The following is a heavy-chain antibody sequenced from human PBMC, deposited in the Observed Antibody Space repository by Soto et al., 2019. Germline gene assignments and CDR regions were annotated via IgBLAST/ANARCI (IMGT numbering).Heavy chain of an antibody. Sequence: EVQVLESGGGLVQPGGSQRLSCEASGITFSNYMMTWIRQAPGKGLEWVSTITAGGDGTYYADSVKGRFTMSRETSKNTLYLQMNSLRAEDTAVYYCAPHVYCSGGSCQYDAFAIRGQGTMVTVSS. CDR2: ITAGGDGT. J-gene: IGHJ3*02. V-gene: IGHV3-23*01. CDR3: APHVYCSGGSCQYDAFAI. D-gene: IGHD2-15*01. CDR1: GITFSNYM.